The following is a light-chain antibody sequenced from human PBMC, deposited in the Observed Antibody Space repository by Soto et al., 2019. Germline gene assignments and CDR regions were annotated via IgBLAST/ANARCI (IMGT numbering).Light chain of an antibody. CDR3: QHRGSWPRS. CDR1: QSVGTS. V-gene: IGKV3-11*01. Sequence: EIVMTQSPATLSVSPGERATLSCTASQSVGTSLAWYKQQPGQAPRLLIHDAAYRASGIPERFSGSGSGTAFSLSISRLEPDDFAVYYCQHRGSWPRSFGRGTKVDIK. J-gene: IGKJ1*01. CDR2: DAA.